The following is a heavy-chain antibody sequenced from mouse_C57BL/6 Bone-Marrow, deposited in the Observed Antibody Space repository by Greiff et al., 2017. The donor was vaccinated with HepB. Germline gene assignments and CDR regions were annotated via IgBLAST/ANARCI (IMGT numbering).Heavy chain of an antibody. CDR3: TTSAITTVVATDYFDY. CDR1: GFNIKDDY. D-gene: IGHD1-1*01. V-gene: IGHV14-4*01. Sequence: VQLQQSGAELVRPGASVKLSCTASGFNIKDDYMHWVKQRPEQGLEWIGWIDPENGDTEYASKFQGKATITADTSSNTAYLQLSSLTSEDTAVYYCTTSAITTVVATDYFDYWGQGTTLTVSS. CDR2: IDPENGDT. J-gene: IGHJ2*01.